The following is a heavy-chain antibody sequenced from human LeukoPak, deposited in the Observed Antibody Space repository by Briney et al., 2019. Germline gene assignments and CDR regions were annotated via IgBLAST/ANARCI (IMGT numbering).Heavy chain of an antibody. V-gene: IGHV4-30-4*08. J-gene: IGHJ3*02. CDR1: GGSTSSGDYY. CDR3: ARDIHTRLRAHDAFDI. CDR2: IYYSGST. Sequence: SETLSLTCTVSGGSTSSGDYYWSWIRQPPGKGLEWIGYIYYSGSTYYNPSLKSRVTISVDRSKNQFSLKLSSVTAADTAVYYCARDIHTRLRAHDAFDIWGQGTMVTVSS. D-gene: IGHD4-17*01.